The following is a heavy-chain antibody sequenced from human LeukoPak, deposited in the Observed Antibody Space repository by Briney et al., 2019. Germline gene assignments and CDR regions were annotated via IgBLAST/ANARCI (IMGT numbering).Heavy chain of an antibody. J-gene: IGHJ4*02. D-gene: IGHD2-2*01. CDR3: AKWSSTKSFDY. V-gene: IGHV3-30*18. CDR2: ISYDGSNK. Sequence: PGRSLRLSCAAYGFTFSSYGMHWVRQAPGKGLEWVAVISYDGSNKYYADSVKGRFTISRDNSKNTLYLQMNSLRAEDTAVYYCAKWSSTKSFDYWGQGTLVTVSS. CDR1: GFTFSSYG.